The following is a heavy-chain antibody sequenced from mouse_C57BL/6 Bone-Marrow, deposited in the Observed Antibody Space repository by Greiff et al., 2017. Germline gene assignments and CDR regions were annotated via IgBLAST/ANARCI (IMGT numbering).Heavy chain of an antibody. CDR2: IYPGDGDT. CDR1: GYAFSSYW. CDR3: ARNLYYYGSSLFAY. Sequence: VKLMESGAELVKPGASVKISCKASGYAFSSYWMNWVKQRPGKGLEWIGQIYPGDGDTNDNGKFKGKATLTADKSSSTAYMQLSSLTSEDSAVYFCARNLYYYGSSLFAYWGQGTLVTVSA. V-gene: IGHV1-80*01. J-gene: IGHJ3*01. D-gene: IGHD1-1*01.